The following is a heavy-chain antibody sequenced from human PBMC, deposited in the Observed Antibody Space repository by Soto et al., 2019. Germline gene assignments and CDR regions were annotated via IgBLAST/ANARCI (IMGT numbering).Heavy chain of an antibody. D-gene: IGHD2-2*01. CDR3: ARGGLCSSTSCYLLPFDP. J-gene: IGHJ5*02. Sequence: EAQLVESGGGLVKPGGSLRLSCAASGFTFSSYTMNWVRQAPGKGLEWVSSISSSSSYIYYADSVKGRFTISRDNAENSLYLQMNSLRAEDTAVYYCARGGLCSSTSCYLLPFDPWGQGTLVTVSS. CDR2: ISSSSSYI. CDR1: GFTFSSYT. V-gene: IGHV3-21*01.